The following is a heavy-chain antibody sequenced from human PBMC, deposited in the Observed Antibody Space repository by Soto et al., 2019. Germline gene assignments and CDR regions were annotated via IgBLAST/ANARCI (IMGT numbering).Heavy chain of an antibody. V-gene: IGHV2-5*02. CDR2: IYWDDDK. D-gene: IGHD2-2*01. CDR1: GFSLSTSGVG. J-gene: IGHJ5*02. CDR3: AHRRDGCSSTSCYSWFDP. Sequence: SGPTLVKPTQTLTLTCTFSGFSLSTSGVGVGWIRQPPGKALEWLALIYWDDDKRYSPSLKSRLTITKDTSKNQVVLTMTNMDPVDTATYYCAHRRDGCSSTSCYSWFDPWGQGTLVTVSS.